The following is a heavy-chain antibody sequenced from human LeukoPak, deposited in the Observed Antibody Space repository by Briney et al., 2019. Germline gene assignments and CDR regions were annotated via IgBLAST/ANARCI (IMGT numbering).Heavy chain of an antibody. D-gene: IGHD4-23*01. CDR1: GRSFSRGSDY. J-gene: IGHJ4*02. Sequence: SETLSLTCTVPGRSFSRGSDYWGCIRQPPGKGLEWTESIYYSVSTYYHPSLKSRLTISVDTSTQQFCLKLSSVTAADTAVYYCASPGAVAQPPGGPFDYWGQGTLLTVSS. V-gene: IGHV4-39*01. CDR3: ASPGAVAQPPGGPFDY. CDR2: IYYSVST.